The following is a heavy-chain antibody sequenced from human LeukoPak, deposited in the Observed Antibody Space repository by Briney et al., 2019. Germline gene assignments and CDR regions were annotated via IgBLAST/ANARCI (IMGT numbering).Heavy chain of an antibody. CDR1: GFTFSSYE. V-gene: IGHV3-48*03. CDR3: ARDYGGSSPFDY. Sequence: PGGSLRLSCAASGFTFSSYEMNWVRQAPGQWLEWVSSISSSGSTIYYADSVKGRFTISRDNAKNALYLQMNSLRAEDTAVYYCARDYGGSSPFDYWGQGTLVTVAS. CDR2: ISSSGSTI. J-gene: IGHJ4*02. D-gene: IGHD4-23*01.